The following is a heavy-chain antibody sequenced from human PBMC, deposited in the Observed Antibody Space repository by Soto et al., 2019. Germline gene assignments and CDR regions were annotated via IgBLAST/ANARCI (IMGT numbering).Heavy chain of an antibody. J-gene: IGHJ5*02. Sequence: GASVKVSCKASGYTFTSYGISWVRQAPGQGLEWMGWINPNSGGTNYAQKFQGWVTMTRDTSISTAYMELSRLRSDDTAVYYCARGGRYNWNYWGNWFDPWGQGTLVTVSS. CDR1: GYTFTSYG. CDR3: ARGGRYNWNYWGNWFDP. D-gene: IGHD1-7*01. V-gene: IGHV1-2*04. CDR2: INPNSGGT.